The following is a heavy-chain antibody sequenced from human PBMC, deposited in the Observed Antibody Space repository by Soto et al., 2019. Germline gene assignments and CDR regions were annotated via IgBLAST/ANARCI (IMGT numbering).Heavy chain of an antibody. Sequence: QVQLQESGPGLVKPSETLSLTCSVSGGSMNSYYWSWIRQPPGKGLEWIGYIFYTGTANYNPSLKRRISISVDTSKSQFSLTLTSVTAADTAVYYCARFGDSGLRPASWGQGTLVTVSS. V-gene: IGHV4-59*01. CDR2: IFYTGTA. D-gene: IGHD1-26*01. CDR3: ARFGDSGLRPAS. J-gene: IGHJ5*02. CDR1: GGSMNSYY.